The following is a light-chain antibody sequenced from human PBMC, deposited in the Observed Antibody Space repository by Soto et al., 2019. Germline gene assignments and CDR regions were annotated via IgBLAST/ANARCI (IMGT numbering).Light chain of an antibody. CDR1: QSVSSK. V-gene: IGKV3-15*01. Sequence: EIVMTQSPATLSVSPGERATLPCRASQSVSSKLAWYQQKPGQAPRLLIYDASSRATGIPARFSGSGSGAEFTLTIGSLQSEDFAVYYCQQYNNWPLTFGGGTKVEIK. J-gene: IGKJ4*01. CDR3: QQYNNWPLT. CDR2: DAS.